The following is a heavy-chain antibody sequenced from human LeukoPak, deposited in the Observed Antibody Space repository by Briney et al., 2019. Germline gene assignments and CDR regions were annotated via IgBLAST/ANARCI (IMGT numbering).Heavy chain of an antibody. J-gene: IGHJ4*02. D-gene: IGHD6-13*01. CDR3: ARFSSSWYTLDY. CDR1: GFPFSEYS. V-gene: IGHV3-48*01. CDR2: IDSSSTI. Sequence: GGSLRLSCAASGFPFSEYSMNWVRQAPGKGLEWVSYIDSSSTIYYADSVKGRFTISRDNSKNTLYLQMGSLRAEDLAVYYCARFSSSWYTLDYWGQGTLVTVSS.